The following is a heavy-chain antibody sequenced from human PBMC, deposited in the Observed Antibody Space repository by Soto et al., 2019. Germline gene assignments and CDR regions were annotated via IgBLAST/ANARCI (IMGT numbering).Heavy chain of an antibody. Sequence: QVQLVQSGPEVKKPGASVKVSCKASGNTFASHGFSWVRQAPGQGLEWMGWISGFNGQTNYALKFQGRVTFTTDTSTSTAYMELRSLRSDATAVYFCARVDPRGVAVVRDYWGQGTLVTVSS. V-gene: IGHV1-18*01. CDR2: ISGFNGQT. J-gene: IGHJ4*02. CDR3: ARVDPRGVAVVRDY. CDR1: GNTFASHG. D-gene: IGHD3-10*01.